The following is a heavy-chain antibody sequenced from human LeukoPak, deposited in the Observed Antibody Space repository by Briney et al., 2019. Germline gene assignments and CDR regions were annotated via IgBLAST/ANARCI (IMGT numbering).Heavy chain of an antibody. V-gene: IGHV3-33*01. CDR3: ESDPHRYSRTYFPVERDY. CDR2: ICYDGTNK. Sequence: PGGSLRLSCAASGVTFSSYVMHWVRQAPGKGLEWVTVICYDGTNKFYADSEKGRFTISRETSKKTWFLQMNSLRAEETAVYSFESDPHRYSRTYFPVERDYWGQGTLVTVSS. D-gene: IGHD1-26*01. CDR1: GVTFSSYV. J-gene: IGHJ4*02.